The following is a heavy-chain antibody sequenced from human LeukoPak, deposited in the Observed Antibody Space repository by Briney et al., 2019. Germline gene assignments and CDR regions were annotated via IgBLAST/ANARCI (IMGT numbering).Heavy chain of an antibody. CDR3: AGGYRSSPYYFDY. V-gene: IGHV3-23*01. CDR1: GFTFSSYA. D-gene: IGHD6-13*01. Sequence: GGSLRLSCAASGFTFSSYAMSWVRQAPGKGLEWVSAISGSGGSTYYADSVKGRFTISRDNSKNTLYLQMNSLRAEDTAVYYCAGGYRSSPYYFDYWGQGTLVTVPS. J-gene: IGHJ4*02. CDR2: ISGSGGST.